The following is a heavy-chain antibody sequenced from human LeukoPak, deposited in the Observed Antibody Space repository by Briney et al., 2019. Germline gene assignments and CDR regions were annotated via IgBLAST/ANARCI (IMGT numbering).Heavy chain of an antibody. J-gene: IGHJ4*02. CDR1: GFTFSSYE. V-gene: IGHV3-48*03. Sequence: GGSLRLSCAASGFTFSSYEMHWVRLAPGKGLEWLSYISTSGSTIYYADSVKGRFTISRDNARNSLYLQMNSLRADDTALYYCAKDPLVSSQEYFDYWGQGTLVTVSS. CDR3: AKDPLVSSQEYFDY. CDR2: ISTSGSTI. D-gene: IGHD2-2*01.